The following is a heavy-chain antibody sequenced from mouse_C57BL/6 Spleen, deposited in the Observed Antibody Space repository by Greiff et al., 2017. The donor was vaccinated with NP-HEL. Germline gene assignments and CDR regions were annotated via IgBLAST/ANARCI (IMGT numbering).Heavy chain of an antibody. Sequence: QVQLKQPGAELVKPGASVKLSCKASGYTFTSYWMHWVKQRPGRGLEWIGRIDPNSGGTKYNEKFKSKATLTVDKPSSTAYMQLSSLTSEDSAVYYCARLDYYGGNWYFDVWGTGTTVTVSS. CDR2: IDPNSGGT. J-gene: IGHJ1*03. D-gene: IGHD1-1*01. CDR1: GYTFTSYW. V-gene: IGHV1-72*01. CDR3: ARLDYYGGNWYFDV.